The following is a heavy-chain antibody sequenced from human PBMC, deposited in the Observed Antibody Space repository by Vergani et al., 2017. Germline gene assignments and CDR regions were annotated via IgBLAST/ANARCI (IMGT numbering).Heavy chain of an antibody. D-gene: IGHD6-19*01. Sequence: QLQLQESGPGLVKPSATLSLTCSVSGASIRSSNYYWGWIRQPPGKGLEWSASIYYSGSTYYNPSLKSRVTISVDTSKNKFSLKLSSVTAADTAVYFCARHSTVEWLVKLGWIDPWGQGILVTVSS. CDR1: GASIRSSNYY. V-gene: IGHV4-39*01. CDR2: IYYSGST. CDR3: ARHSTVEWLVKLGWIDP. J-gene: IGHJ5*02.